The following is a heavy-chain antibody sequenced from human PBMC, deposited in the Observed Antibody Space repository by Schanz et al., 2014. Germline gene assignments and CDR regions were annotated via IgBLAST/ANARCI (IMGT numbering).Heavy chain of an antibody. CDR3: ARQRSYFYAMDV. Sequence: EVQLVESGGGLVQPGRSLRLSCAASGFTFDDYAMHWVRQAPGKGLEWVSGISWNSGSIGYADSVKGRFTISRDDAKNSLYLQMNSLRAEDTAVYYCARQRSYFYAMDVWGQGTTVTVSS. CDR1: GFTFDDYA. CDR2: ISWNSGSI. J-gene: IGHJ6*02. V-gene: IGHV3-9*01.